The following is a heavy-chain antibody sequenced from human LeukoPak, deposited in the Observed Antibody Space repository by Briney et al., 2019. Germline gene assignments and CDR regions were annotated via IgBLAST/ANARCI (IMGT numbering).Heavy chain of an antibody. CDR2: INSDGSST. CDR1: GFTFSSHW. D-gene: IGHD3-3*01. V-gene: IGHV3-74*03. J-gene: IGHJ4*02. Sequence: GGSLRLSCAASGFTFSSHWMHWVRQAPGKGLVWVSRINSDGSSTKYADSVKGRFTISRDNAKNTLYVQMHNLRAEDTAVYYCARVDPKAPGDFSWGRGTLVTVSS. CDR3: ARVDPKAPGDFS.